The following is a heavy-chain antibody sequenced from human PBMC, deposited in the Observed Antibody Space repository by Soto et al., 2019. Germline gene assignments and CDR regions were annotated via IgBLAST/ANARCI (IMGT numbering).Heavy chain of an antibody. CDR3: AGDPLGHNWFDP. V-gene: IGHV4-59*01. Sequence: QVQLQESGPGLVKPSETLSLTCTVSGGSISSYYWSWIRQPPGKGLEWIGYIYYSGSTNYNPSLKSRVTISVDTSKNQFSLKLSSVTAADTAVYYCAGDPLGHNWFDPWGQGTLVTVSS. D-gene: IGHD1-26*01. CDR1: GGSISSYY. J-gene: IGHJ5*02. CDR2: IYYSGST.